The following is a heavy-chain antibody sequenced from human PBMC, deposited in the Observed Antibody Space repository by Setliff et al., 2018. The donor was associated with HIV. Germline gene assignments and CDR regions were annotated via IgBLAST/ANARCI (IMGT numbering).Heavy chain of an antibody. J-gene: IGHJ6*03. Sequence: ASVKVSCKASGSPFSSYGISWVRQAPGRGLEWMGWISAYNGKTEYAQNFQGRVTMTTDVSTSTAWTSTSTAYMELRSLRSDDTAVYYCASCMAGHYYYYMDVWGKGTTVTVSS. CDR1: GSPFSSYG. V-gene: IGHV1-18*01. CDR2: ISAYNGKT. CDR3: ASCMAGHYYYYMDV. D-gene: IGHD6-19*01.